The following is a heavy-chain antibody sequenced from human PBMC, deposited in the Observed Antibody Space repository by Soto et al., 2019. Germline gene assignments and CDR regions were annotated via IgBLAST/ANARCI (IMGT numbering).Heavy chain of an antibody. V-gene: IGHV3-23*01. CDR1: GFTFNSYA. D-gene: IGHD6-13*01. CDR3: AREFSSSWTAFDF. J-gene: IGHJ4*02. CDR2: ISGSDDTT. Sequence: GGSLRLSCAASGFTFNSYALRWVRQAPGKGLEWVSSISGSDDTTYYADSVKGRFTISRDSSRNTLYLQMDSLRAEDTAVYYCAREFSSSWTAFDFWGRGALVTVSS.